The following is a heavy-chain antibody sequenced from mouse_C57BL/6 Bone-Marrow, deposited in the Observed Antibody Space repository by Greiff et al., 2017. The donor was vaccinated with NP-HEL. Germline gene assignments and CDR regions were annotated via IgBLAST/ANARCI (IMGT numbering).Heavy chain of an antibody. CDR3: ASDYGSLYYFDD. D-gene: IGHD1-1*01. V-gene: IGHV14-3*01. J-gene: IGHJ2*01. Sequence: EVPLVASVAELVRPGASVKLSCTASGFNIKNTFMPWVKQRPEQGLEWIGRIDPANGNTKYAPKFQGKATITADTASNTAYLQLSSLTSEDTAIYYSASDYGSLYYFDDWGQGTTLTVSS. CDR1: GFNIKNTF. CDR2: IDPANGNT.